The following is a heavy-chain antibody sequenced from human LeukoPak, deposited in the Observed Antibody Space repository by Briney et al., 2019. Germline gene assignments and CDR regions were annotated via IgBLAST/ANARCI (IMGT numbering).Heavy chain of an antibody. D-gene: IGHD5-12*01. V-gene: IGHV1-2*02. CDR3: AREGSGYDPYYYYGMDV. CDR2: INPNSGGT. Sequence: GASVKVSCEASGYTFTGYYMHWVRQAPGQGLEWMGWINPNSGGTNYAQKSQGRVTMTRDTSISTAYMELSRLRSDDTAVYYCAREGSGYDPYYYYGMDVWGQGTTVTVSS. CDR1: GYTFTGYY. J-gene: IGHJ6*02.